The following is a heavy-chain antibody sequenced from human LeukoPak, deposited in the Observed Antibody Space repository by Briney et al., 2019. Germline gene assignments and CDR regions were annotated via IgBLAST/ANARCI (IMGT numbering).Heavy chain of an antibody. V-gene: IGHV3-64*01. CDR3: ARDFSYGSGFDY. D-gene: IGHD5-18*01. J-gene: IGHJ4*02. CDR2: NSNGGSI. Sequence: GGSLRLSCAASGFSISSYALHWVRQAPGKGLQYVSGNSNGGSIDYANSVEGRFTISRDNSKNTLYLQMGSLRPEDMAVYYCARDFSYGSGFDYWGQGILVTVSS. CDR1: GFSISSYA.